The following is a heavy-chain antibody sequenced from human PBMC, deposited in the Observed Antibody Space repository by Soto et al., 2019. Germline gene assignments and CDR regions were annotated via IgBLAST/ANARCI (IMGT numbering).Heavy chain of an antibody. J-gene: IGHJ4*02. CDR3: VAEFGELLYY. CDR1: GFTFTNAW. CDR2: IKSKIDGGTI. D-gene: IGHD3-10*01. Sequence: GGSLRLSCAASGFTFTNAWMNWVRQAPGQGLEWVGRIKSKIDGGTIDYALPVRGRFTISRDDSKNTLFLQVNSLKTEDTAVYYCVAEFGELLYYWGQGTLVTVSS. V-gene: IGHV3-15*07.